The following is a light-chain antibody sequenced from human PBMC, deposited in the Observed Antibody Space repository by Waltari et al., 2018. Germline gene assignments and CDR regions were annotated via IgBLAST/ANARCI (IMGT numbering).Light chain of an antibody. J-gene: IGKJ3*01. CDR2: DGS. Sequence: IQLTQSPSSLSASVGDRVTITCLASQGISSYLAWYQQKPGKAPKLLIYDGSTLLNGVPSRFSGGGFGTDVTLTISSLQPEDFATYYCQQVNSYPCTFGPGTTVDIK. V-gene: IGKV1-9*01. CDR1: QGISSY. CDR3: QQVNSYPCT.